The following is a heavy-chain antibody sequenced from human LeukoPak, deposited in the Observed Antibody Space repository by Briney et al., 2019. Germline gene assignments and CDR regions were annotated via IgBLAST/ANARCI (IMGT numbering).Heavy chain of an antibody. Sequence: GASVKVSCKASGYTFTNYAISWVRQAPGQGFEWMAWISVHNANTNYAQKLQGRVTVTTDTSTSTVYMELRSLRSDDTAVYYCARGIVGPTDPYYYYYMDVWGKGTTVTVSS. CDR1: GYTFTNYA. CDR2: ISVHNANT. J-gene: IGHJ6*03. V-gene: IGHV1-18*01. CDR3: ARGIVGPTDPYYYYYMDV. D-gene: IGHD1-26*01.